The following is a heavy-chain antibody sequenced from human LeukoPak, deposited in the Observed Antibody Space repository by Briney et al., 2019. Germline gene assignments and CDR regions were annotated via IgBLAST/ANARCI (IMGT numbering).Heavy chain of an antibody. CDR2: IYTSGST. CDR1: GDSISSYY. CDR3: ARSLSSGWYEGYYFDY. J-gene: IGHJ4*02. D-gene: IGHD6-19*01. V-gene: IGHV4-4*07. Sequence: PSETLSLTCTVSGDSISSYYWSWIRQPAGKGLEWIGRIYTSGSTNYNPSLKSRVTMSVDTSKNQFSLKLSSVTAADTAVYYCARSLSSGWYEGYYFDYWGQGTLVTVSS.